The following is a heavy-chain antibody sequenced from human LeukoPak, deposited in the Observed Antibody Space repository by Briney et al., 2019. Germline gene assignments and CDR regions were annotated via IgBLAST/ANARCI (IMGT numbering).Heavy chain of an antibody. CDR3: ARGGGLDV. Sequence: GGSLRLSCAASGFTFSSYWMNWARQAPGKGLEWVASINHNGNVIYYVDSVKGRFTISRDNAKNSLYLQMSNLRAEGTAVYFCARGGGLDVWGQGATVTVSS. CDR1: GFTFSSYW. V-gene: IGHV3-7*03. D-gene: IGHD3-16*01. CDR2: INHNGNVI. J-gene: IGHJ6*02.